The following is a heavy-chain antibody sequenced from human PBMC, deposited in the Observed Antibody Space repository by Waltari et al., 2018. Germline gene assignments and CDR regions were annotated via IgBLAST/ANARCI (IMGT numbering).Heavy chain of an antibody. V-gene: IGHV4-4*02. CDR1: GVSITSNW. CDR3: ARNFDS. CDR2: ISHSGST. Sequence: QVQLQEPGPGLVKPSETLSLTCAVSGVSITSNWWSWVRQPPGKGLEWIGEISHSGSTGYNPSLESRVTISLDKSNNQLSLKMNSVTAADTAVYYCARNFDSWGQGTLVTVSS. J-gene: IGHJ4*02.